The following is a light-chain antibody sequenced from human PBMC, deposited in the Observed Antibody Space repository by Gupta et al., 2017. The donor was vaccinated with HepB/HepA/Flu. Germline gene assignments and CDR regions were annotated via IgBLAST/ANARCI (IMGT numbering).Light chain of an antibody. V-gene: IGKV1-39*01. CDR1: QNISNF. Sequence: DTQMTQSPSSLSTSVGDRVSITCRASQNISNFLNWYQQKAGKAPKLLIYGASSLQSGVSSRFSGSGSGTDFTLTISSLQPEDFATYFCQQSVSAPRTFGGGTKVEIK. CDR3: QQSVSAPRT. CDR2: GAS. J-gene: IGKJ4*01.